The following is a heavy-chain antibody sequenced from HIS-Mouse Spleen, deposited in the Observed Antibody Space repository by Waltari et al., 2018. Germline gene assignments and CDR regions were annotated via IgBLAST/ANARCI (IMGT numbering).Heavy chain of an antibody. Sequence: QVQLVASGGGVVQPGRSLRLSCAASGFTFSSYGMHWVRQAPGKGLEWVAVIWYDGSNKYYADSVKGRFTISRDNSKNTLYLQMNSLRAEDTAVYYCAKGKYYFDYWGQGTLVTVSS. CDR3: AKGKYYFDY. J-gene: IGHJ4*02. V-gene: IGHV3-33*06. CDR2: IWYDGSNK. CDR1: GFTFSSYG.